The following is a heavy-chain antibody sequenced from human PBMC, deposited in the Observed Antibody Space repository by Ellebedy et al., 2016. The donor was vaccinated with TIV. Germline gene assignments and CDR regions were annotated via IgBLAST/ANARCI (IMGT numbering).Heavy chain of an antibody. J-gene: IGHJ6*03. CDR1: GYTFTSYA. V-gene: IGHV1-3*01. CDR3: ARDPTVTNYYYYYYMDV. D-gene: IGHD4-17*01. Sequence: AASVKVSCKASGYTFTSYAMHWVRQAPGQRLEWMGWINAGNGNTKYSQKFQGRVTITRDTSASTAYMELSSLRSEDTAVYYCARDPTVTNYYYYYYMDVWGKGTTVTVSS. CDR2: INAGNGNT.